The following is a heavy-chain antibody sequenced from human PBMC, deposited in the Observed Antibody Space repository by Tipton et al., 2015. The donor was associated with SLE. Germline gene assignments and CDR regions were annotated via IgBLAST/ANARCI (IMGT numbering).Heavy chain of an antibody. CDR2: IYSSGST. CDR1: GGSFGSNY. V-gene: IGHV4-59*12. Sequence: TLSLTCTVSGGSFGSNYWSWIRQPPGKRLEWIGYIYSSGSTNYNPSLKSRVTMSVDTSKSQFSLKLSSVTAADTAIYYCARRIAVSEYFDNWGQGTLVTISS. D-gene: IGHD6-19*01. CDR3: ARRIAVSEYFDN. J-gene: IGHJ4*02.